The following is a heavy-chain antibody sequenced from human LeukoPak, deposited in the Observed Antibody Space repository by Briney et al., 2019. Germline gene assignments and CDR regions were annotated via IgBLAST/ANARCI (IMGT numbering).Heavy chain of an antibody. CDR2: FDPEDGET. D-gene: IGHD3-3*01. Sequence: EASVKVSCKVSGYTLTELPMHWVRQAPGKGLEWMGGFDPEDGETIYAQKFQGRVTMTEDTSTDTAYMELSSLRSEDTAVYYCATIMKDFWSGFFAYWGQGTLVTVSS. V-gene: IGHV1-24*01. CDR1: GYTLTELP. J-gene: IGHJ4*02. CDR3: ATIMKDFWSGFFAY.